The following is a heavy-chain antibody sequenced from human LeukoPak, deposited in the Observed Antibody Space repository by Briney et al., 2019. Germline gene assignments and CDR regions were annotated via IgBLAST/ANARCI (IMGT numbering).Heavy chain of an antibody. CDR3: AKTQAYCGGDCYPPPAFDI. D-gene: IGHD2-21*02. CDR2: IFHSGST. Sequence: SETLSLTCAVSGGSIFSSNWWSWVRQPPGKGLEWIGQIFHSGSTSYSPSLKSRVTISVDKSKNQFSLKLTSVTAADTAVYYCAKTQAYCGGDCYPPPAFDIWGQGTMVTVSS. J-gene: IGHJ3*02. CDR1: GGSIFSSNW. V-gene: IGHV4-4*02.